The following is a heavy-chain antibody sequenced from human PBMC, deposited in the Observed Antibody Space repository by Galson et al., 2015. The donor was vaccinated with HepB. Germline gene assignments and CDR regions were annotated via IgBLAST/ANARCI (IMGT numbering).Heavy chain of an antibody. CDR1: GFIFSSYG. D-gene: IGHD2-15*01. J-gene: IGHJ6*03. CDR3: AKEVGYCSGSTCYYMEV. Sequence: SLRLSCAGSGFIFSSYGMYWVRQAPGKGLEWVAVISYDGSYKNYGGSVKGRFTISRDNSKNTLFLQMNSLRPEDTAVYYCAKEVGYCSGSTCYYMEVWGKGTTVAVSS. CDR2: ISYDGSYK. V-gene: IGHV3-30*18.